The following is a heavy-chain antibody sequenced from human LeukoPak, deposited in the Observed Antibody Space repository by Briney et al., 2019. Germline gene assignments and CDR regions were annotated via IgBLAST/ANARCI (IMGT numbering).Heavy chain of an antibody. D-gene: IGHD3-3*01. CDR1: GYSISSGYY. Sequence: PSETLSLTCTVSGYSISSGYYWGWIRQPPGKGLEWIGSIYHSGSTYYNPSLKSRVTISVDTSKNQFSLKLSSVTAADTAVYYCARDLTKYYDFWSGYYTQPYYFDYWGQGTLVTVSS. J-gene: IGHJ4*02. V-gene: IGHV4-38-2*02. CDR3: ARDLTKYYDFWSGYYTQPYYFDY. CDR2: IYHSGST.